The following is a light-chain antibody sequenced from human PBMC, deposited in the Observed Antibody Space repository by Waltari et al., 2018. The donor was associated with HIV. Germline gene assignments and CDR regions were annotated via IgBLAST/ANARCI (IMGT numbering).Light chain of an antibody. J-gene: IGLJ3*02. CDR1: SSDVGGYNY. CDR3: CSYAGTSTWV. CDR2: DFS. V-gene: IGLV2-11*01. Sequence: QSALTQPRSVSGSPGQSVTISCTGTSSDVGGYNYVSWYQQHPTKAPKLTIYDFSKRPSGVPDLFSGSKSVHTASLTISGLQAEDEADYYCCSYAGTSTWVFGGGTKLTVL.